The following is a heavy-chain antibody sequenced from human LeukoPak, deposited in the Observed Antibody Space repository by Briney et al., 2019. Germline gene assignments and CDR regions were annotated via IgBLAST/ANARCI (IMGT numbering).Heavy chain of an antibody. D-gene: IGHD5-12*01. V-gene: IGHV3-7*01. Sequence: GGSLRLSCVDSGVTFSYYWMTWVRQAPGKGLEWVANIKQDGSQKYYVDSVKRRFTISRDNAKKSLYLQMNTLRADDTAVYFCARGSGYSGYDTPYYYYMDVWGIGTTVIVSS. CDR1: GVTFSYYW. J-gene: IGHJ6*03. CDR2: IKQDGSQK. CDR3: ARGSGYSGYDTPYYYYMDV.